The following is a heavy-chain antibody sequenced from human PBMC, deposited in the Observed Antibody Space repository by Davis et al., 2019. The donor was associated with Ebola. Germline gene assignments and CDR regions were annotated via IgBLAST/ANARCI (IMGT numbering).Heavy chain of an antibody. D-gene: IGHD6-19*01. V-gene: IGHV4-59*01. Sequence: PSETLSLTCTVSGGSISSYYWSWIRQPPGKGLEWIGYIYYSGSTNYNPSLKSRVTISVDTSKNQFSLKLSSVTAADTAVYYCATTSGWYSWGQGTLVTVSS. CDR2: IYYSGST. CDR3: ATTSGWYS. J-gene: IGHJ4*02. CDR1: GGSISSYY.